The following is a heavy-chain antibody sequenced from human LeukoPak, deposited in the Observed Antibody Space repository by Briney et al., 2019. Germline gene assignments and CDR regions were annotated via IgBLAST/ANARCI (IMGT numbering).Heavy chain of an antibody. CDR2: IIPILGIA. Sequence: SVMVSCKASGGTFSSYTISWVRQAPGQGPEWMGRIIPILGIANYAQKFQGRVTITADKSTSTAYMELSSLRSEDTAVYYCARESGYIDYWGQGTLVTVSS. J-gene: IGHJ4*02. D-gene: IGHD2-15*01. V-gene: IGHV1-69*04. CDR3: ARESGYIDY. CDR1: GGTFSSYT.